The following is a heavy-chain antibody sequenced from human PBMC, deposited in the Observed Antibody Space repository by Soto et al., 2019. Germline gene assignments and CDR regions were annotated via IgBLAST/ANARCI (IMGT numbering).Heavy chain of an antibody. CDR3: ARVHGVVVTAIDNCFDP. J-gene: IGHJ5*02. D-gene: IGHD2-21*02. CDR2: INAGNGNT. Sequence: ASVKVSCKASGYTFTSYAMHWVRQAPGQRLEWMGWINAGNGNTKYSQKFQGRVTITRDTSASTAYMELSSLRSEDTAVYYCARVHGVVVTAIDNCFDPWGQGTLVTVSS. V-gene: IGHV1-3*01. CDR1: GYTFTSYA.